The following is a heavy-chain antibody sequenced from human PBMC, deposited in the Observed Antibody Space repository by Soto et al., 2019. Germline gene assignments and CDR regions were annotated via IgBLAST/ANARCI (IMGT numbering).Heavy chain of an antibody. CDR3: ARTTSCPMCWFAP. D-gene: IGHD2-2*01. Sequence: EVQLVESGGGLVQPGGSLRLSCAASGFTFSSYWMHWVRQAPGKGLVWVSRISTDGSSTTYADSVKGRFTISRDNAKNTLYLQMNSLRAEDTAVYYCARTTSCPMCWFAPWGQGTLVTVSS. CDR2: ISTDGSST. CDR1: GFTFSSYW. V-gene: IGHV3-74*01. J-gene: IGHJ5*02.